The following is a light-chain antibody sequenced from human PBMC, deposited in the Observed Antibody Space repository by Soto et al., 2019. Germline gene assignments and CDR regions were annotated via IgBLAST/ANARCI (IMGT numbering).Light chain of an antibody. Sequence: DIVLTQSPGTLSLSQGERATVSCRASQTVRNNYLAWYQQKPGQAPRLLIYDASSRATGIPDRFSGGGSGTDFTLTISRLEPEDFAVYYCQQFSSYPLTFGGGTKVDIK. CDR3: QQFSSYPLT. CDR2: DAS. V-gene: IGKV3-20*01. CDR1: QTVRNNY. J-gene: IGKJ4*01.